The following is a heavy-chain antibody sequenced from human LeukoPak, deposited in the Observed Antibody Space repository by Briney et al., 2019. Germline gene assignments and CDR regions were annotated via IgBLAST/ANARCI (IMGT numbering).Heavy chain of an antibody. CDR3: ARQQRGAFDY. CDR2: TYYRSKWYN. Sequence: SQTLSVTCAISGDSVSSNTPAWNWIRQSPSGGLEWLGRTYYRSKWYNDYAVSVRSRITINPDTAKNQFSLQLNSVTPEDTAVYYCARQQRGAFDYWGQGTLVTVSS. D-gene: IGHD6-13*01. J-gene: IGHJ4*02. V-gene: IGHV6-1*01. CDR1: GDSVSSNTPA.